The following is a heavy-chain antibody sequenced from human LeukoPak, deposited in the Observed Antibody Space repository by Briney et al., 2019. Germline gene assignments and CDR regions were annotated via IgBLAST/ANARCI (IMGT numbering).Heavy chain of an antibody. V-gene: IGHV3-23*01. Sequence: GGSLRPSCAASGFTFSSYAMSWVRQAPGKGLEWVSTISDSGGYTYYADSVKGRFTISRDNSMDTLFLQMNTLRAEDTAVYYCAKGGRYSWFDYWGQGTLVTVSS. CDR1: GFTFSSYA. J-gene: IGHJ4*02. D-gene: IGHD5-18*01. CDR3: AKGGRYSWFDY. CDR2: ISDSGGYT.